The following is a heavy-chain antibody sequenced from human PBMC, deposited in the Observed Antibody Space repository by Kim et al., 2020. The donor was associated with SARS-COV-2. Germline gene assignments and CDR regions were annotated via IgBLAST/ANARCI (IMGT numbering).Heavy chain of an antibody. CDR1: GFTFSSYG. V-gene: IGHV3-33*01. Sequence: GGSLRLSCAASGFTFSSYGMHWVRQAPGKGLEWVAVIWYDGSNKYYADSVKGRFTISRDNSKNTLYLQMNSLRAEDTAVYYCARVREAIYYYYGMDVWGQGTTVTVSS. D-gene: IGHD2-2*01. J-gene: IGHJ6*02. CDR2: IWYDGSNK. CDR3: ARVREAIYYYYGMDV.